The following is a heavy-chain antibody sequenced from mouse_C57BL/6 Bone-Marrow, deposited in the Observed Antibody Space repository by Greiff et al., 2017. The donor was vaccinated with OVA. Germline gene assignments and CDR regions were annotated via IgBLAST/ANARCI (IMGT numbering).Heavy chain of an antibody. CDR2: IDPSDSYT. V-gene: IGHV1-59*01. J-gene: IGHJ3*01. D-gene: IGHD1-1*01. Sequence: VKLQQPGAELVRPGTSVKLSCKASGYTFTSYWMHWVKQRPGQGLEWIGVIDPSDSYTNYNQKFKGKATLTVDTSSSTAYMQLSSLTSEDSAVYYCARSGHYGSSPFAYWGQGTLVTVSA. CDR1: GYTFTSYW. CDR3: ARSGHYGSSPFAY.